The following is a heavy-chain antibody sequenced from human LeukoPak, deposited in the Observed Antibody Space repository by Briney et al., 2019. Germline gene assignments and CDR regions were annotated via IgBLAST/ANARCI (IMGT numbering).Heavy chain of an antibody. CDR3: ARAITFRGVIPRGDAFDI. V-gene: IGHV3-48*03. D-gene: IGHD3-16*02. J-gene: IGHJ3*02. CDR2: ISSSGSTI. Sequence: PGGSLRLSCAASGFTFSSYEMNWVRQAPGKGLEWVSYISSSGSTIYYADSVKGRFTISRDNAKNSLYLQMNSLRAEDTAVYYCARAITFRGVIPRGDAFDIWGQGTMVTVSS. CDR1: GFTFSSYE.